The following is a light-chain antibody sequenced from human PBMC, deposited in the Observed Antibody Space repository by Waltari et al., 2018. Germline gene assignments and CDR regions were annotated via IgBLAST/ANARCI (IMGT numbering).Light chain of an antibody. CDR3: ISYTSSSTWV. CDR2: DVS. CDR1: SSDVADYNF. Sequence: QSALTQPASASGSPGQSTTISSPGTSSDVADYNFVSCSQHHPGNAPKLMIFDVSKRPSGVSNRFSGSKSGNTASLTISGLQAEDEADYYCISYTSSSTWVFGGGTKLTVL. J-gene: IGLJ3*02. V-gene: IGLV2-14*03.